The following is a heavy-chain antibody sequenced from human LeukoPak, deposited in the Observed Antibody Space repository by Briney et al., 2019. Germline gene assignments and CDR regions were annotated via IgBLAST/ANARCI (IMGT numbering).Heavy chain of an antibody. CDR2: INPNSGNT. CDR3: ARGRRRDGYNLGY. J-gene: IGHJ4*02. V-gene: IGHV1-8*02. D-gene: IGHD5-24*01. Sequence: ASVKVSCKASGYTFTGYYMHWVRQAPGQGLEWIGWINPNSGNTGYAQKFQGRVTMTRNTSISTAYMELSSLRSEDTAVYYCARGRRRDGYNLGYWGQGTLVTVSS. CDR1: GYTFTGYY.